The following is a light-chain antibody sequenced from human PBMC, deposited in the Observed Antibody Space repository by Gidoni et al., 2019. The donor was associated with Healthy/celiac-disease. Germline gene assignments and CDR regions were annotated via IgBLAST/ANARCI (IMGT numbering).Light chain of an antibody. Sequence: QSVLPQPPSASGTPGQRVTISCSGSSSNIVSNYVYWYQQLPGTAPKLLIYRNNQRPSGVPDRFSGSKSGTSASLAISGLRSEDEADYYCAAWDDSRVVFGGGTKLTVL. CDR2: RNN. CDR1: SSNIVSNY. CDR3: AAWDDSRVV. V-gene: IGLV1-47*01. J-gene: IGLJ2*01.